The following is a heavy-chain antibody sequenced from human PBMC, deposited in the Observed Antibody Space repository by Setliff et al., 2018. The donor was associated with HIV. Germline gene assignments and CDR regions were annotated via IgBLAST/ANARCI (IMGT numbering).Heavy chain of an antibody. D-gene: IGHD2-21*02. V-gene: IGHV1-69-2*01. J-gene: IGHJ4*02. Sequence: GASVKVSCKTSGYTFTDYYVHWVQQAPGKGLEWMGRVDPEDGETIYAEKFQGRVTITADTSTDTAYMELSSLRSEDTAVYYCARVTYCGGDCYYFDYWGQGTLVTVSS. CDR3: ARVTYCGGDCYYFDY. CDR1: GYTFTDYY. CDR2: VDPEDGET.